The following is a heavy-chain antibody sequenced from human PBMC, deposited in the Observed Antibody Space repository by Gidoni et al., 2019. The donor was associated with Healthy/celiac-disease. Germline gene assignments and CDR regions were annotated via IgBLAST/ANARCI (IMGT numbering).Heavy chain of an antibody. D-gene: IGHD3-10*01. J-gene: IGHJ4*02. CDR1: GYTCTSYA. CDR2: INAGNGNT. Sequence: QVQLVQAGAEVKKPGASGKGSCKASGYTCTSYAMHWVRQAPGQRLEGMGWINAGNGNTKYSQNFQGRVTITRDTSASTAYMELSSLRSEDTAVYYCARDPVWFGELLFYFDYWGQGTLVTVSS. CDR3: ARDPVWFGELLFYFDY. V-gene: IGHV1-3*01.